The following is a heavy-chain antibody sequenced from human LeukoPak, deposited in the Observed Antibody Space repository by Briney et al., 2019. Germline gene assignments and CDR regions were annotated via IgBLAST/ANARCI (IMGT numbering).Heavy chain of an antibody. D-gene: IGHD2-2*03. J-gene: IGHJ4*02. CDR2: FDPEEGET. Sequence: ASVKVSCKVSGYTLAELSMHWVRQAPGKGLEWMGGFDPEEGETIYAQKFQGRVTMTEDTSTDTAYMELSSLRSEDTAVYYCATLKRVDIVVVPANRFDYWGQGTLVTVSS. CDR1: GYTLAELS. CDR3: ATLKRVDIVVVPANRFDY. V-gene: IGHV1-24*01.